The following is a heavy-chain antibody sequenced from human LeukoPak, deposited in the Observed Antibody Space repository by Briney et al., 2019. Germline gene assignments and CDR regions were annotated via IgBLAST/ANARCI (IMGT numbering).Heavy chain of an antibody. J-gene: IGHJ6*02. V-gene: IGHV4-39*01. CDR1: GGSISSSSYY. Sequence: SETLSLTCTVSGGSISSSSYYWGWIRQPPGKGLEWIGSIYYSGSTYYNPSLKSRVTISVDTSKNQFSLKLSSVTAADTAVYYCARHLGTGPAYPHYYYYYYGMDVWGQGTTVIVSS. CDR2: IYYSGST. D-gene: IGHD3/OR15-3a*01. CDR3: ARHLGTGPAYPHYYYYYYGMDV.